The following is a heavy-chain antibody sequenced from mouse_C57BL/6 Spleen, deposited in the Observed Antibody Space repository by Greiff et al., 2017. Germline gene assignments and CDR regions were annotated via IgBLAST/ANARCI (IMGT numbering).Heavy chain of an antibody. CDR3: ARGVAHMDY. CDR2: ISSGSSTI. Sequence: EVMLVESGGGLVKPGGSLKLSCAASGFTFSDYGMHWVRQAPEKGLEWVAYISSGSSTIYYADTVKGRFTISKNNAKNTLFLQMTSLRSENTAMYYCARGVAHMDYWGQGTSVTVSS. V-gene: IGHV5-17*01. D-gene: IGHD1-1*01. J-gene: IGHJ4*01. CDR1: GFTFSDYG.